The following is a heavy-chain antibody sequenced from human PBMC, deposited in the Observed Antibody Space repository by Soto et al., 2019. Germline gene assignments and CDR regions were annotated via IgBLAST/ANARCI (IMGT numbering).Heavy chain of an antibody. CDR1: GGTFSSYA. V-gene: IGHV1-69*12. CDR3: ARHYATTGYFDL. Sequence: QVQLVQSGAEVKKPGSSVKVSCKASGGTFSSYAISWVRQAPGQGLEWMGGIIPLFGTANYAQKFQGRVTITADESTSTAYMELSSLRSEDTDVYYCARHYATTGYFDLWGRCTLVTVSS. J-gene: IGHJ2*01. D-gene: IGHD2-2*01. CDR2: IIPLFGTA.